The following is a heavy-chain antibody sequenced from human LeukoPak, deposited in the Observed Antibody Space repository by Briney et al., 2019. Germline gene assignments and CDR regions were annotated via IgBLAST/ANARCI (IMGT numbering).Heavy chain of an antibody. CDR2: INQDGSHK. D-gene: IGHD3-10*01. CDR3: ARDPHFGALDI. Sequence: GGSLRLSCEASGFSFSNSWMAWVRQVPGSGLESVADINQDGSHKYYVDSLRGRFTISRDNAKNSLHLQMNYLRAEDAAIHYCARDPHFGALDIWGQRTVVTVSS. CDR1: GFSFSNSW. J-gene: IGHJ3*02. V-gene: IGHV3-7*01.